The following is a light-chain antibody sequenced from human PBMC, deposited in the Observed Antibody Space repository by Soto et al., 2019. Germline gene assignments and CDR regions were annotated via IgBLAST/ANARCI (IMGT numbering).Light chain of an antibody. J-gene: IGKJ4*01. Sequence: IVLTQSPGTLSLSPGERATLSCRASQSVSISYLAWYQQKPGQAPRLLIYGASYRATGIPDRFSGSGSGTDFTLTISRLEPEDVAVYYCQYQGTFGGGTKVEIK. V-gene: IGKV3-20*01. CDR2: GAS. CDR1: QSVSISY. CDR3: QYQGT.